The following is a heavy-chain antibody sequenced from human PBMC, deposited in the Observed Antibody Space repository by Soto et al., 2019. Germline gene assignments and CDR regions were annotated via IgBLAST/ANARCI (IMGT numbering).Heavy chain of an antibody. CDR3: ARGLEGSGRYYNWRFWYFDL. CDR1: GFTFSSYW. V-gene: IGHV3-7*01. Sequence: EVQLVESGGGLVQPGGSLRLSCAASGFTFSSYWMSWVRQAPGKGLEWVANIKQDGSEKYYVDSVKGRFTISRDNAKNSLYLQMNSLRAEDTAVYYCARGLEGSGRYYNWRFWYFDLWGRGTLVTVSS. CDR2: IKQDGSEK. J-gene: IGHJ2*01. D-gene: IGHD3-10*01.